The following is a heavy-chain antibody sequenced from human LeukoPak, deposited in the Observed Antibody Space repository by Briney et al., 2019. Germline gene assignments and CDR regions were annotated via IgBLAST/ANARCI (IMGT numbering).Heavy chain of an antibody. CDR3: ARDYPGFPDDPRQADRFDY. V-gene: IGHV3-7*05. J-gene: IGHJ4*02. Sequence: GGSLRLSCAASGFTFSTYWMGWVRQAPGKGLEWVANIKQDGSEKFYVDSVEGRFTISRDNAKNSLYLQMNSLRADDSAVYYCARDYPGFPDDPRQADRFDYWGQGTLVTVSS. CDR1: GFTFSTYW. CDR2: IKQDGSEK. D-gene: IGHD1-14*01.